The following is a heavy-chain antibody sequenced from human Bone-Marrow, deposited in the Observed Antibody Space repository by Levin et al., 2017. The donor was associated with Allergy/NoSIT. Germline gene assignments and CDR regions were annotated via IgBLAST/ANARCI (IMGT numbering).Heavy chain of an antibody. CDR2: IYGGDSDT. J-gene: IGHJ4*02. Sequence: PGGSLRLSCKASGSSFRSYWIGWVRQMPGKGLEWMGIIYGGDSDTRYSPSFQGQVTISADKSITTAYLQWNSLRASDTAIYYCARRDAYNFWFFDYWGQGTLVTVSS. V-gene: IGHV5-51*01. CDR1: GSSFRSYW. D-gene: IGHD5-24*01. CDR3: ARRDAYNFWFFDY.